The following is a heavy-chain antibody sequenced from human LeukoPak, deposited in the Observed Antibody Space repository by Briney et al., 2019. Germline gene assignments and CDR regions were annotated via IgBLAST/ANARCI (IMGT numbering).Heavy chain of an antibody. V-gene: IGHV3-30-3*01. CDR1: GFTFSSYA. D-gene: IGHD2-21*02. CDR2: ISYDGSNK. CDR3: ASVSSYCGGDCQQSRDY. Sequence: GGSLRLSCAASGFTFSSYAMHWVRQAPGKGLDWVAVISYDGSNKYYSDSVKGRFTISRDNSKNTLYLQMNSLRAEDTAVYYCASVSSYCGGDCQQSRDYWGQGTLVTVSS. J-gene: IGHJ4*02.